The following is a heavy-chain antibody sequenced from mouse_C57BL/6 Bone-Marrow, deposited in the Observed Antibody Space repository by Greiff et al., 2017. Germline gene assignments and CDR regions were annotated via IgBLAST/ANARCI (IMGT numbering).Heavy chain of an antibody. CDR1: GYAFSSYW. CDR2: IYPGDGDT. D-gene: IGHD4-1*02. Sequence: QVQLQQSGAELVKPGASVKISCKASGYAFSSYWMNWVKQRPGKGLEWIGQIYPGDGDTNYNGKFKGKATLTADKSSSTAYMQLSSLTSEDSAVYFCARRRTFNWDYWYFDVWGTGTTVTVSS. J-gene: IGHJ1*03. CDR3: ARRRTFNWDYWYFDV. V-gene: IGHV1-80*01.